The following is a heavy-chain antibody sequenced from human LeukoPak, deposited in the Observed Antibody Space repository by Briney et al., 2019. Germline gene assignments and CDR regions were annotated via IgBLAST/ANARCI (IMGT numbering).Heavy chain of an antibody. CDR2: INPNSGGT. CDR1: GYTFTGYY. CDR3: ARVHITMVRGALRWFDP. Sequence: GASVEVSCKASGYTFTGYYMHWVRQAPGQGREWMGWINPNSGGTNYAQKFQGRVTMTRDTSISTAYMELSRLRSDDTAVYYCARVHITMVRGALRWFDPWGQGTLVTVSS. D-gene: IGHD3-10*01. V-gene: IGHV1-2*02. J-gene: IGHJ5*02.